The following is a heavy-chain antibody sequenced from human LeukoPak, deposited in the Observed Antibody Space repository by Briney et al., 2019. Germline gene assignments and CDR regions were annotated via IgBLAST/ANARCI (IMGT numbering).Heavy chain of an antibody. CDR2: LYSGSRT. CDR3: ARVGDHYSWYLDL. V-gene: IGHV3-53*01. Sequence: GGSLTLSCSASGFSVSTNYMKWVRQAPGEGLEWGSILYSGSRTYYTDSVKGRFTLSTDNSRNTLYLHMPNLRAAHPCVHYCARVGDHYSWYLDLWGRGSLLTVSS. CDR1: GFSVSTNY. J-gene: IGHJ2*01. D-gene: IGHD3-10*01.